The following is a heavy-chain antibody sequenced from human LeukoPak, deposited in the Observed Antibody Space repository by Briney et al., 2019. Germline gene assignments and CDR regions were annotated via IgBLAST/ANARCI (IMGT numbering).Heavy chain of an antibody. D-gene: IGHD3-22*01. CDR2: ISAYNGNT. V-gene: IGHV1-18*01. CDR3: ARGGDYYDSSGTPDAFDI. J-gene: IGHJ3*02. CDR1: GYTFTSYG. Sequence: GASVKVSCKXSGYTFTSYGISWVRQAPGQGLEWMGWISAYNGNTNYAQKLQGRVTMTTDTSTSTAYMELRSLRSGDTAVYYCARGGDYYDSSGTPDAFDIWGQGTMVTVSS.